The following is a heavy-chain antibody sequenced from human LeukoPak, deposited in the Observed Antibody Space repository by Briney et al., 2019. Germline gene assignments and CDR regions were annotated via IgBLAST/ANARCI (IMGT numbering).Heavy chain of an antibody. CDR3: ARRVEMATIDYYYYYYMDV. CDR1: GYSFTSYW. CDR2: IYPGDSDT. D-gene: IGHD5-24*01. J-gene: IGHJ6*03. V-gene: IGHV5-51*01. Sequence: GESLKISCKGSGYSFTSYWIGWVRQMPGKGPEWMGIIYPGDSDTRYSPSFQGQVTISADKSISTAYLQWSSLKASDTAMYYCARRVEMATIDYYYYYYMDVWGKGTTVTVSS.